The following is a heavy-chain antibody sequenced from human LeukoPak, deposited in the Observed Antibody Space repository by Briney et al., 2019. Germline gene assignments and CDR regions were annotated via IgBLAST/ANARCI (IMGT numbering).Heavy chain of an antibody. Sequence: PSETLSLTCTVSGGSLSNYYWTWIRQSPGKGLEWIAYIFYTGTTNYNPSLKCRVTISVDTSRNQFSLKLNSVTAADTALYYCARLRGNYFPDYWGHGTLVTVSS. J-gene: IGHJ4*01. CDR3: ARLRGNYFPDY. V-gene: IGHV4-59*01. CDR1: GGSLSNYY. CDR2: IFYTGTT. D-gene: IGHD4-11*01.